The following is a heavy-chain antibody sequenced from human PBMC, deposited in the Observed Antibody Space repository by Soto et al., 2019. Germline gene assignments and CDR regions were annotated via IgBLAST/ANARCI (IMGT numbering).Heavy chain of an antibody. CDR2: ISYDGSNK. V-gene: IGHV3-30-3*01. D-gene: IGHD1-1*01. CDR3: AHGRAFDI. CDR1: GFTFSSYA. J-gene: IGHJ3*02. Sequence: QVQLVESGGGVVQPGRSLRLSCAASGFTFSSYAMHWVRQAPGKGLEWVAVISYDGSNKYYADSVKGRFTISRDNSKNTLYLQMNSLRAEDTAVYYCAHGRAFDIWGQGTMVTVSS.